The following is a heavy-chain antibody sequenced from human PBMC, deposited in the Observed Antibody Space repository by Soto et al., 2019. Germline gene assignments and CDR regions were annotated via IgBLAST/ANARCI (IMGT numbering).Heavy chain of an antibody. D-gene: IGHD3-9*01. Sequence: ASVKVSCKASGYTFTSYDINWVRQATGQGLEWMGWMNPNSGNTGYAQKFQGRVTMTRNTSISTAYMELSSLRSEDTAVYYCARGLIRDFLTGAPRGPIDYWGQGTLVTVSS. J-gene: IGHJ4*02. V-gene: IGHV1-8*01. CDR2: MNPNSGNT. CDR1: GYTFTSYD. CDR3: ARGLIRDFLTGAPRGPIDY.